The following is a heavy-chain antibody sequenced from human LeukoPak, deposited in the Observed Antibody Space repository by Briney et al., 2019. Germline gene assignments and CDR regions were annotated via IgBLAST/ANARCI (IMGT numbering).Heavy chain of an antibody. CDR1: SGSIRSYD. CDR2: IYTSGST. J-gene: IGHJ3*02. D-gene: IGHD6-13*01. V-gene: IGHV4-4*07. CDR3: ARDQRQQLVLDAFDI. Sequence: PSETLSLTCTVSSGSIRSYDWSWIRQPDGKGLEWIGRIYTSGSTNYNPSLKSRVTMSVDTSKNQFSLKLSSVTAADTAVYYCARDQRQQLVLDAFDIWGQGTMVTVSS.